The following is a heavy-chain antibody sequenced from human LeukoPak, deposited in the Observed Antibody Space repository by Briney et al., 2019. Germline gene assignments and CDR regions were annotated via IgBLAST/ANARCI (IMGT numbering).Heavy chain of an antibody. V-gene: IGHV3-30*04. J-gene: IGHJ5*02. CDR2: ISYDGSNK. D-gene: IGHD5-12*01. CDR1: GFTFSSYA. Sequence: GRSLRLSCAASGFTFSSYAMHWVRQAPGKGLEWGAVISYDGSNKYYADSVKGRFTISRDNSKNTLYLQMNSLRAEDTAVYYCARDPSGYDSVWPNWFDPWGQGTLVTVSS. CDR3: ARDPSGYDSVWPNWFDP.